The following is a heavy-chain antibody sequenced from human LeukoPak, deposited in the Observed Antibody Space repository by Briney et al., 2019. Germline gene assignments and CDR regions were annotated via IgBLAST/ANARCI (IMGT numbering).Heavy chain of an antibody. V-gene: IGHV4-39*01. CDR1: GGSISSSSYY. Sequence: SETLSLTCTVSGGSISSSSYYWGWIRQPPGKGLEWIGGMCYSGTTYYNPSLKSRVTISVDTSKNQFSLKLSSVTAADTAVYYCARHRYRSGSDWIDPWGQGTLVTVSS. CDR2: MCYSGTT. J-gene: IGHJ5*02. CDR3: ARHRYRSGSDWIDP. D-gene: IGHD1-26*01.